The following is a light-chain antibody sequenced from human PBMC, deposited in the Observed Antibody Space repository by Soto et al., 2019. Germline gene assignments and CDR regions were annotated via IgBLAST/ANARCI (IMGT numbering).Light chain of an antibody. CDR3: CSYEV. CDR2: EGS. J-gene: IGLJ2*01. Sequence: QSALTQPASVSGSPGQSITISCTGTSSDVGSYNLVSWYQQHPGKAPKLMIYEGSKRPSGVSNRFSGSKSGNTASLTISGLQAEDEADYYCCSYEVFGGGTKLTV. CDR1: SSDVGSYNL. V-gene: IGLV2-23*01.